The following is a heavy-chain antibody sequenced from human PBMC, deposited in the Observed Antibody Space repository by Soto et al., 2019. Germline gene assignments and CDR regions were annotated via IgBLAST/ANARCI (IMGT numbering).Heavy chain of an antibody. CDR2: ISYDRSDK. V-gene: IGHV3-30*18. Sequence: QVHLVESGGGVVQPGRSLRLSCAASGFSFSSYDMHWVHQAPGKGLEWVAMISYDRSDKYFSDSVKGRLTISRDNSKNTVSLEMNSLRTKDTAAYYCAKGVPSPTQHAFDIWGQGTMVTVSS. CDR1: GFSFSSYD. J-gene: IGHJ3*02. CDR3: AKGVPSPTQHAFDI.